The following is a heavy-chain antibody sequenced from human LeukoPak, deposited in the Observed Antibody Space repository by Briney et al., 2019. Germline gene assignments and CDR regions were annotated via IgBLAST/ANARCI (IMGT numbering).Heavy chain of an antibody. D-gene: IGHD5-18*01. CDR3: ARGYMGITSYFDQ. CDR2: ISAYNGNT. J-gene: IGHJ4*02. CDR1: GYTFTSYG. V-gene: IGHV1-18*01. Sequence: TSVKVSCKASGYTFTSYGISWVRQAPGQGLELMGWISAYNGNTNYAQNLQGRVTLTTDTSTNTAYLELRRLRFDDTAVYYCARGYMGITSYFDQWGQGTLVTVSS.